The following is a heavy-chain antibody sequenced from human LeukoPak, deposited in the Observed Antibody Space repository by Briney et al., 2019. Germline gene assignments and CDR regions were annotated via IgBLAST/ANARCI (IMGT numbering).Heavy chain of an antibody. CDR3: ASVMRSYCCDY. Sequence: PGGSLRLSCAASGFTFSSYGMHWVRQAPGKGLEWVSYISSSSSTIYYADSVKGRFTISRDNAKNSLYLQMNSLRAEDTAVYYCASVMRSYCCDYWGQGTLVTVSS. D-gene: IGHD3-16*02. CDR1: GFTFSSYG. J-gene: IGHJ4*02. CDR2: ISSSSSTI. V-gene: IGHV3-48*01.